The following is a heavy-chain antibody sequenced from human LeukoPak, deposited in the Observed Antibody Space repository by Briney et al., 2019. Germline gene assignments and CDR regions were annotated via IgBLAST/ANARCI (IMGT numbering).Heavy chain of an antibody. Sequence: ASVKVSCKASGYTFTSYGIRWVRQAHGQGLEWMGWISAYNGNTNYARKLQGGVTMNTDTSTSTAYMELRSLRSDDTAVYYCARDWAGHLFDYWGQGTLVTVSS. J-gene: IGHJ4*02. CDR2: ISAYNGNT. CDR1: GYTFTSYG. CDR3: ARDWAGHLFDY. V-gene: IGHV1-18*01. D-gene: IGHD3-16*01.